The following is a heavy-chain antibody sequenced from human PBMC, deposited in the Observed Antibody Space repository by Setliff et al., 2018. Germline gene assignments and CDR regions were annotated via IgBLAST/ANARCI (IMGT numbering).Heavy chain of an antibody. CDR2: INHSGST. CDR1: GGSFSGYY. J-gene: IGHJ4*02. Sequence: PSETLSLTCAVYGGSFSGYYWSWIRQPPGEGLEWIGEINHSGSTNYNPSLKSRVTISVDTSKNQFSLKLTSVTAADTAVYYCARLRGAFDYWGQGTLVTVSS. V-gene: IGHV4-34*01. D-gene: IGHD3-16*01. CDR3: ARLRGAFDY.